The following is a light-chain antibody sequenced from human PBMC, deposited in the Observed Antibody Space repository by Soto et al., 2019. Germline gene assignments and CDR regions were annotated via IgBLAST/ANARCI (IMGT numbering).Light chain of an antibody. Sequence: SALTQPPSASGSPGQSVTISCTGTSSDVGGYKYVSWYEQHPGKAPKLMIFAVNKRPSGVPDRFSGSKSGNTASLTVSGLQAEDEADYYCSAYAGINNLGVFGTGTKLTVL. CDR3: SAYAGINNLGV. V-gene: IGLV2-8*01. CDR2: AVN. CDR1: SSDVGGYKY. J-gene: IGLJ1*01.